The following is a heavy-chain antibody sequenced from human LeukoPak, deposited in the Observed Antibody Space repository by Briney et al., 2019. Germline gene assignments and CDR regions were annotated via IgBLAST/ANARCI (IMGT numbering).Heavy chain of an antibody. J-gene: IGHJ4*02. CDR2: IKYDGSNE. D-gene: IGHD6-19*01. Sequence: PGRSLRLSCAASGITFSGYAMHWVRQAPGKGLEWVALIKYDGSNEYYADSVKGRFTISRDDSKNTLYLQMNSLRAEDTAVYYCATETGAVAYFDYWGQGTLVTVSS. V-gene: IGHV3-33*01. CDR1: GITFSGYA. CDR3: ATETGAVAYFDY.